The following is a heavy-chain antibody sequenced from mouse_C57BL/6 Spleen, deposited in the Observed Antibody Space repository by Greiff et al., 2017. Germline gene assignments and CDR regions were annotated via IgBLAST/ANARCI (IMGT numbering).Heavy chain of an antibody. Sequence: DVQLVESGEGLVKPGGSLKLSCAASGFTFSSYAMSWVRQTPEKRLEWVAYISRGGDYTYYADTVKGRFTISRDNARNTLYLQMSSLKSEDTAMYYCTRDGSSPHWYFDVWGTGTTVTVSS. J-gene: IGHJ1*03. CDR3: TRDGSSPHWYFDV. D-gene: IGHD1-1*01. CDR2: ISRGGDYT. V-gene: IGHV5-9-1*02. CDR1: GFTFSSYA.